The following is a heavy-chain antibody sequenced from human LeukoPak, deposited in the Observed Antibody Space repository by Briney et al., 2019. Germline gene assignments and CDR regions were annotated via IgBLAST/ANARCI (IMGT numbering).Heavy chain of an antibody. CDR2: ISVYNGHT. Sequence: ASVKVSCKASGYTFNHYGISWVRQAPGQGLEWIGWISVYNGHTNYAQMPRDRVIMTTDTSTSTAYLELRSLRSDDTAVYYCVGDFPMIQTYFEYWGQGTLVTVSS. CDR3: VGDFPMIQTYFEY. CDR1: GYTFNHYG. V-gene: IGHV1-18*01. J-gene: IGHJ4*02. D-gene: IGHD3-22*01.